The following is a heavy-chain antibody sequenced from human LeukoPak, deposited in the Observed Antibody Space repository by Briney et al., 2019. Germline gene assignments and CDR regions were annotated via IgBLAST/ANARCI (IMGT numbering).Heavy chain of an antibody. CDR3: GKRTSSRAFDY. Sequence: PGGSLRLSCAASGFIFNTYAMSWVRQAPGKGLEWVSAIAGSGGSTYYTDSVKGRFAIFRDNSKNTLYLHMNSLRGEDTAVYYCGKRTSSRAFDYWGQGTLVTVSS. J-gene: IGHJ4*02. V-gene: IGHV3-23*01. CDR1: GFIFNTYA. CDR2: IAGSGGST. D-gene: IGHD6-13*01.